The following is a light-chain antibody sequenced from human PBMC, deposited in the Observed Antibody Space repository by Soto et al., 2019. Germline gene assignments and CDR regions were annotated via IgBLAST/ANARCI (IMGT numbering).Light chain of an antibody. CDR3: QQYNSYSLT. CDR1: QSISSW. J-gene: IGKJ4*01. Sequence: SVGDRVTITCRASQSISSWLAWYQQKPGKAPKLLIYDASSLESGVPSRFSGSGSGTEFTLTISSLQPDDFATYYCQQYNSYSLTFGGGTKVDIK. CDR2: DAS. V-gene: IGKV1-5*01.